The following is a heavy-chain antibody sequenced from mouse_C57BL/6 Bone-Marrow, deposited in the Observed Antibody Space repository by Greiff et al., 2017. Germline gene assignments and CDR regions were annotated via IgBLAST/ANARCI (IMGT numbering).Heavy chain of an antibody. CDR3: AFQLSPWFAY. Sequence: QVQLQQSGAELARPGASVKLSCKASGYTFTSYGISWVKQRTGQGLEWIGEIYPRGGNTYYTEKFKGKATLTADKSSSTAYMELRSLTSEDSAVYFCAFQLSPWFAYWGQGTLVTVSA. CDR2: IYPRGGNT. J-gene: IGHJ3*01. D-gene: IGHD4-1*02. CDR1: GYTFTSYG. V-gene: IGHV1-81*01.